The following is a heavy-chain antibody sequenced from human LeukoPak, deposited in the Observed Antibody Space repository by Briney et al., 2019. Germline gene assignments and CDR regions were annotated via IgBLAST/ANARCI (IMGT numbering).Heavy chain of an antibody. Sequence: ASVKVSCKASGGTFSSYAISWVRQAPGQGLEWMGWINPNSGGTNYAQKFQGRVTMTRDTSISTAYMELSRLRSDDTAVYYCAREGEYSSSSHYYYYMDVWGKGTTVTVSS. D-gene: IGHD6-6*01. CDR1: GGTFSSYA. CDR3: AREGEYSSSSHYYYYMDV. J-gene: IGHJ6*03. CDR2: INPNSGGT. V-gene: IGHV1-2*02.